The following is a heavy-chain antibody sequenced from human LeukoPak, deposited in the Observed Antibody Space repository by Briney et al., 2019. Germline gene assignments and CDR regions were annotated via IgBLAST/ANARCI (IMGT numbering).Heavy chain of an antibody. J-gene: IGHJ5*02. CDR3: ARGGYYGSGNDFRFDL. CDR1: GGSFSGYY. V-gene: IGHV4-59*01. D-gene: IGHD3-10*01. Sequence: SETLSLTCAVYGGSFSGYYWSWIRQPPGKGLEWIGYIYYSGSTNYKPSLKSRVTISVDTSKNQFSLKLSSVTAADTAVYYCARGGYYGSGNDFRFDLWGQGTLVTVSS. CDR2: IYYSGST.